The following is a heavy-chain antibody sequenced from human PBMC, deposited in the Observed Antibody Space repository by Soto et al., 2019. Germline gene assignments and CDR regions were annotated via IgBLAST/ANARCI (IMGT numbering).Heavy chain of an antibody. Sequence: GESLQISWEGSGYSFTSYWIGWVRQIPGKGLEWMGIIYPGDSDTRYSPSFQGQVTISADKSISTAYLQWSSLKASDTAMYYWARFEGAPYYDVWSGYYSVPLDSWGQGTLVTVSS. J-gene: IGHJ4*02. CDR3: ARFEGAPYYDVWSGYYSVPLDS. CDR2: IYPGDSDT. V-gene: IGHV5-51*01. D-gene: IGHD3-3*01. CDR1: GYSFTSYW.